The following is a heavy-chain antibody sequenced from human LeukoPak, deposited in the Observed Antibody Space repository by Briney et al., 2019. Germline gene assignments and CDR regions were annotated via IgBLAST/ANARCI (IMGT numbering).Heavy chain of an antibody. V-gene: IGHV3-23*01. Sequence: GASLRLSCSASGFTFRNFAISWVRQAPGKGLEWVSSIGGGDTYYADSVKGRFTISRDDSRSTVDLQMSSLRAEDTAVYYCAKDGQSFNSMYDYFDSWGQGTLVTVSS. CDR2: IGGGDT. D-gene: IGHD2-8*01. CDR1: GFTFRNFA. CDR3: AKDGQSFNSMYDYFDS. J-gene: IGHJ4*02.